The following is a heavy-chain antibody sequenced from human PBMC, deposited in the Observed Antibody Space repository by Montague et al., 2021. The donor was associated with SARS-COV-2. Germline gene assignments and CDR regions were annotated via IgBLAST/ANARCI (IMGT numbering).Heavy chain of an antibody. CDR3: ARDRGYGDFYYYGMDV. D-gene: IGHD3-10*01. V-gene: IGHV3-48*03. CDR1: GFTFSNYE. Sequence: SLRLSCAASGFTFSNYEMNWVRQAPGKGLEWVLYISSSGSTIYYADSVKGRSTISRDNAQNSLYLQMNSLRAEDTGVYYCARDRGYGDFYYYGMDVWGQGTTVTVSS. J-gene: IGHJ6*02. CDR2: ISSSGSTI.